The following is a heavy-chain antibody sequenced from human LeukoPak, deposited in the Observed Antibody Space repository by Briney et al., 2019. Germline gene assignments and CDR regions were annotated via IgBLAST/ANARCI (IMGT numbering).Heavy chain of an antibody. J-gene: IGHJ4*02. V-gene: IGHV5-51*01. CDR3: ARPGRATVTRLDY. D-gene: IGHD4-17*01. CDR1: GYSFSSYW. CDR2: IYPGDSET. Sequence: GESLKISCKGSGYSFSSYWIGWVRQMPGKGLEWMGIIYPGDSETRYSPSFQGQVTISADKSISTAFLQWSSLKASDTATYYCARPGRATVTRLDYWGQGTLVTVTS.